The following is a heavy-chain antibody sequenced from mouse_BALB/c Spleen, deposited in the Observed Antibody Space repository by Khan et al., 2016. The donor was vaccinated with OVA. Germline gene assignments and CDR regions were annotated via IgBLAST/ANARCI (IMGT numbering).Heavy chain of an antibody. V-gene: IGHV1S136*01. CDR2: IYPYNDDT. CDR3: AKNYRYDVYFDY. J-gene: IGHJ2*01. Sequence: VQLKQSGPELVKPGASVKMSCKASGYTFTSYVMHWLRQKPGQGLEWIGYIYPYNDDTKYNEKFNGKATLTSAKSSSTAYMELSSLTSEDSAVYYCAKNYRYDVYFDYWGQGTTLTVSS. D-gene: IGHD2-14*01. CDR1: GYTFTSYV.